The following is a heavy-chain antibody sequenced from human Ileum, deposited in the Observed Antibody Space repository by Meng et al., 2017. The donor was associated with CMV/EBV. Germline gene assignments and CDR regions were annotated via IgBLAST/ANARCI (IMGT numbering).Heavy chain of an antibody. CDR2: INHSGST. D-gene: IGHD5-12*01. Sequence: LAVYGGSFSGYCWSCIRQPPGKGLEWIGEINHSGSTNYNPSLKSRVTISVDTSKNQFSLKLSSVTAADTAVYYCARGPTNLNWFDPWGQGTLVTVSS. CDR3: ARGPTNLNWFDP. J-gene: IGHJ5*02. V-gene: IGHV4-34*01. CDR1: GGSFSGYC.